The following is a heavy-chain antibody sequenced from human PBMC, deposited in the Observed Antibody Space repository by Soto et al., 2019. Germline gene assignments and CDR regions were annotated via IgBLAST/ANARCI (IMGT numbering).Heavy chain of an antibody. J-gene: IGHJ5*02. CDR3: ATNEAKVERRWFDP. Sequence: GESLKISCKGSGYSFTTYWISWVRQMPGKGLEWMGRIDPTDSDTYYSPSFQGHVTFSADKSISTVYLQWSSLKASDTAMYYCATNEAKVERRWFDPWGQGNLVTVSS. D-gene: IGHD1-1*01. V-gene: IGHV5-10-1*01. CDR1: GYSFTTYW. CDR2: IDPTDSDT.